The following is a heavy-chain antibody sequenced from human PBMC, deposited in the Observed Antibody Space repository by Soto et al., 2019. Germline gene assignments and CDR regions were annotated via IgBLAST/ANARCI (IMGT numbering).Heavy chain of an antibody. V-gene: IGHV3-30-3*01. CDR3: ASGTYYDFWSDVYYYGMDV. J-gene: IGHJ6*04. D-gene: IGHD3-3*01. CDR1: GFTFSSYA. CDR2: ISYDGSKK. Sequence: QVQLVESGGGVVQPGRSLRLSCAASGFTFSSYAMHWVRQAPGKGLEWVAVISYDGSKKYYADSVKGRFTISRDNSKNTLYLHMNSLRAEETGVYYCASGTYYDFWSDVYYYGMDVWGKGTTVTVSS.